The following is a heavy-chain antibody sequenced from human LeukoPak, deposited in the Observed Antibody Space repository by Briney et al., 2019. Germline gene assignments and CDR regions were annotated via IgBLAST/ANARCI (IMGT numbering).Heavy chain of an antibody. D-gene: IGHD5-18*01. CDR2: MKRDGGEK. Sequence: GGSLRLSCEASTFTFTPGWMSWVRQAPGKGLEWVAMMKRDGGEKHYVDSVRGRFTISGDNAKNSLYLQMDSLRDEDTAVYYCASLDTAHPSGVHWGQGTLVTVSS. J-gene: IGHJ4*02. CDR3: ASLDTAHPSGVH. CDR1: TFTFTPGW. V-gene: IGHV3-7*01.